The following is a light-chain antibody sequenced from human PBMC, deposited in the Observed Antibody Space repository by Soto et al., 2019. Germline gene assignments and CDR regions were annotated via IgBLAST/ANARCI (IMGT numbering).Light chain of an antibody. V-gene: IGKV1-27*01. CDR1: QGIANY. J-gene: IGKJ1*01. CDR2: GAS. Sequence: DIQMTQSPSSLSASVGDRVTITCRASQGIANYLAWYRQKPGKVPKLLIYGASTLQSGVPSRFSGGGSGTDFTLTISSLQPEDVATYYCQKYDSVFRTFGQGTKVEIK. CDR3: QKYDSVFRT.